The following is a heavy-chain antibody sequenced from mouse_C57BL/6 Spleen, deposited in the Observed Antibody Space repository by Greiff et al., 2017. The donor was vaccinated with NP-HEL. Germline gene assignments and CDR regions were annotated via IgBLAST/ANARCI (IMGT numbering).Heavy chain of an antibody. CDR3: ARWLDWYFDV. CDR1: GYTFTSYT. CDR2: ITPSSGYT. J-gene: IGHJ1*03. D-gene: IGHD2-2*01. Sequence: QVQLQQSGAELARPGASVKMSCKASGYTFTSYTMHWVTQRPGQGLEWIGYITPSSGYTNYSQKFKDKATLTADKSSSTAYMQLSSLTSEDSAVYYCARWLDWYFDVWGTGTTVTGSS. V-gene: IGHV1-4*01.